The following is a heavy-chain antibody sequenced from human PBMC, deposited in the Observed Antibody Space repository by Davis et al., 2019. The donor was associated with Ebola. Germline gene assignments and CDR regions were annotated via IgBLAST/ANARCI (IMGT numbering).Heavy chain of an antibody. V-gene: IGHV4-34*01. D-gene: IGHD4-17*01. CDR1: GGSFSGYY. CDR2: INHSGST. CDR3: ARVMTTVTTGWFDP. J-gene: IGHJ5*02. Sequence: MPSETLSLTCAVSGGSFSGYYWSWIRQPPGKGLEWIGEINHSGSTNYNPSLKSRVTISVDTSKNQFSLKLSSVTAADTAVYYCARVMTTVTTGWFDPWGQGTLVTVSS.